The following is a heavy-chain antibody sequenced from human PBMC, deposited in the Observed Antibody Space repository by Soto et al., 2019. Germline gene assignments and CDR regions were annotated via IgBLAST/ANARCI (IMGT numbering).Heavy chain of an antibody. J-gene: IGHJ6*02. CDR3: ARFWVLPYGMDV. Sequence: SETLSLTCAVYGGSFSGYYWSWIRQPPGKGLEWIGEINHSGSTNYNPSLKSRVTISVDTSKNQFSLKLSSVTAADTAVYYCARFWVLPYGMDVWGQGTTVTVSS. CDR2: INHSGST. V-gene: IGHV4-34*01. CDR1: GGSFSGYY. D-gene: IGHD3-16*01.